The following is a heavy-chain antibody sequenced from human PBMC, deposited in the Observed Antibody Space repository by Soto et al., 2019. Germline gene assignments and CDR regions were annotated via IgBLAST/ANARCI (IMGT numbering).Heavy chain of an antibody. Sequence: SETLSLTCTVSGGSVSSGDYYWSWIRQPPGKGLEWIGYIYYSGNTNYNPSLKSRVIISVDTSKNLFSLKLASVTAADTAVYYCARIPVDTSMIYWLDPWGQGTLVTVSS. CDR1: GGSVSSGDYY. CDR2: IYYSGNT. V-gene: IGHV4-61*08. D-gene: IGHD5-18*01. J-gene: IGHJ5*02. CDR3: ARIPVDTSMIYWLDP.